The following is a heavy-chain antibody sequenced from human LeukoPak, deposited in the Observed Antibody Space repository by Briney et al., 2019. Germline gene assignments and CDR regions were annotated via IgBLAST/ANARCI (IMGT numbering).Heavy chain of an antibody. CDR2: ISYDGSNK. Sequence: GRSLRLSCAASGFTFSSYAMHGVRQAPGKGLEGVAVISYDGSNKYYADAVKGRFTISRDNSKNTLYLQMNSLRAQATALYYCASVLTGYPYYFDYWRQATLVTVSS. CDR1: GFTFSSYA. CDR3: ASVLTGYPYYFDY. D-gene: IGHD3-9*01. J-gene: IGHJ4*02. V-gene: IGHV3-30-3*01.